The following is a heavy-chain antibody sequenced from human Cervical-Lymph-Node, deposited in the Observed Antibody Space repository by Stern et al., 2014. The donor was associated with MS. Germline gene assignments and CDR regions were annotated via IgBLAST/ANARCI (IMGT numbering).Heavy chain of an antibody. V-gene: IGHV4-59*08. CDR3: ARTLIFSYAFDI. CDR1: GGSISSYY. D-gene: IGHD2/OR15-2a*01. Sequence: VQLLESGPGLVKPSETLSLTCPVSGGSISSYYWSWIRQPPGKGLEWIGDIYYSGSTNYNPSLKSRVTISVDTSKNPFSLKLRLVTAADTAVYYCARTLIFSYAFDIWGQGTMVTVSS. J-gene: IGHJ3*02. CDR2: IYYSGST.